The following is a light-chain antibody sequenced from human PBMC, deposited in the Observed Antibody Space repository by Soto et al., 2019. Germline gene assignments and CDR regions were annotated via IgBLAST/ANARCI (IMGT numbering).Light chain of an antibody. CDR2: AAS. CDR3: QQSYSTLFT. J-gene: IGKJ3*01. Sequence: DIQMTQSPSSLSASVGDRVTVTCQASQSSSSYLNWYQQKPGKAPKLLIYAASSLQSGVPSRFSGSGSGSDFTLTISSLQPEDFATYYCQQSYSTLFTFGPGTTVDIK. V-gene: IGKV1-39*01. CDR1: QSSSSY.